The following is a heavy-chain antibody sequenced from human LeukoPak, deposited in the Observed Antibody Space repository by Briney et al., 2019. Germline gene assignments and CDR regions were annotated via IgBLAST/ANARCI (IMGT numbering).Heavy chain of an antibody. J-gene: IGHJ4*02. D-gene: IGHD2-21*02. V-gene: IGHV3-30*04. CDR1: GFTFRSYA. Sequence: GGSLRLSCAASGFTFRSYAMHWVRQAPGKGLEWVAVISYDGSNKYYAGSVKGRFTISRDNSKNTLYLQVNSLRAEDTAVYYCAKAARSDSTDYWGQGTLVTVSS. CDR2: ISYDGSNK. CDR3: AKAARSDSTDY.